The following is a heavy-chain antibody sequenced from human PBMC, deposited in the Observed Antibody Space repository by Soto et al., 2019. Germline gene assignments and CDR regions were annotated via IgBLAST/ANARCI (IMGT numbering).Heavy chain of an antibody. CDR3: AKDRDPDGIWTFDS. V-gene: IGHV3-23*01. Sequence: EVQLLEHGEQLVQPGESLRLSCAASGFTFRTFTMNWVRQAPGKGLEWVSGIIGGDGDKFYSDSVKGRFTISRDNSKDMLFLQMSSLRVDDTAVYYCAKDRDPDGIWTFDSWGQGTLVTVSS. J-gene: IGHJ5*01. CDR2: IIGGDGDK. D-gene: IGHD3-9*01. CDR1: GFTFRTFT.